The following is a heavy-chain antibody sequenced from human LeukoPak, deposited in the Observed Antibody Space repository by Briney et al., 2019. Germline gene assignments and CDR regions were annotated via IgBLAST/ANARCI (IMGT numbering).Heavy chain of an antibody. CDR3: ARVSWQYFQH. D-gene: IGHD5-12*01. J-gene: IGHJ1*01. V-gene: IGHV3-7*01. CDR2: IKQDGYEK. Sequence: PGGSLRLSCAASGFTISGYWMSWVRRAPGKGLEWVANIKQDGYEKYYVDSVKGRFTISRDNARNSVYLQINSLRVEDTAVYYCARVSWQYFQHWGQGTLVTVSS. CDR1: GFTISGYW.